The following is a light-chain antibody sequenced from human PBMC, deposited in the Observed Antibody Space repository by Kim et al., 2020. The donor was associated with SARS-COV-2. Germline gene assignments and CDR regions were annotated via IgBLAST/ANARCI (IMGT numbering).Light chain of an antibody. Sequence: GASVKLTCTLSSGHSSYAIAWHQQQPGKGPRYLMKLNSDGSHSKGDGIPDRFSGSSSGAERYLTISSLQSEDEADYYCQTWGTGIGFGGGTKLTVL. CDR1: SGHSSYA. CDR3: QTWGTGIG. V-gene: IGLV4-69*01. J-gene: IGLJ3*02. CDR2: LNSDGSH.